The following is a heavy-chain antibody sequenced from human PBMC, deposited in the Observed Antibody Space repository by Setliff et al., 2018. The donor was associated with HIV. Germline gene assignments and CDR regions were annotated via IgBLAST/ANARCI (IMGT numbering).Heavy chain of an antibody. J-gene: IGHJ6*02. Sequence: ASVKVSCMASGYTFTSYDISWVRQAPGQGLEWMGWISAYNGNTNYAQKLQGRVTMTTDTSTSTAYMELRSLRSDDTAVYYCAREIGDYYDSSGYYPPTDYYYGMDVWGQGTTVTVSS. CDR2: ISAYNGNT. CDR3: AREIGDYYDSSGYYPPTDYYYGMDV. CDR1: GYTFTSYD. V-gene: IGHV1-18*01. D-gene: IGHD3-22*01.